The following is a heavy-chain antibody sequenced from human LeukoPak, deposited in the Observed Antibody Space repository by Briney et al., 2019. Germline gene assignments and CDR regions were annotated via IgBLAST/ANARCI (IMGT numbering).Heavy chain of an antibody. D-gene: IGHD4-17*01. CDR3: ARDPPYGDYSGFDY. CDR1: GCTFSSYA. J-gene: IGHJ4*02. V-gene: IGHV3-21*01. CDR2: ISSSSSYI. Sequence: NPGGCLRLSWAASGCTFSSYAMSWVRQAPGKGLEWVSSISSSSSYIYYADSVKGRFTISRENAKNSLYLQMNSLRAEDTAVYYCARDPPYGDYSGFDYWGQGTLVTVSS.